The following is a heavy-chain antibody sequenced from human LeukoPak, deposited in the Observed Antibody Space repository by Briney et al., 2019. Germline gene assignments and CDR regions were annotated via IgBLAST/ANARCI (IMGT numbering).Heavy chain of an antibody. V-gene: IGHV3-23*01. CDR3: AKGVITGTTPQPFDY. Sequence: SGGSLRLSCAASGFTFSTSAMNWVRQAPGKGLEWVSGMSASGGSTYYADSVKGRITISRDNSKNTLYLQMNSLRAEDTAIYFCAKGVITGTTPQPFDYWGQGTLVTVSS. J-gene: IGHJ4*02. CDR1: GFTFSTSA. CDR2: MSASGGST. D-gene: IGHD1-7*01.